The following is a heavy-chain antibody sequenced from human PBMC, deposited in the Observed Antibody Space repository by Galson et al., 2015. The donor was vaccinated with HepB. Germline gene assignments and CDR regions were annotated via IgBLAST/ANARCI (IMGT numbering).Heavy chain of an antibody. CDR2: ISGSSTYI. CDR3: ARDRGRSDYGYYYGMDV. CDR1: GFTSSYYT. D-gene: IGHD4-17*01. J-gene: IGHJ6*02. Sequence: SLRLSCAASGFTSSYYTINWVRQAPGKGLEWVSSISGSSTYIYYTDSVWGRFTVSRDNSNDSLYLQMNSLRVEDTAVYYCARDRGRSDYGYYYGMDVWGQGTTVTVSS. V-gene: IGHV3-21*01.